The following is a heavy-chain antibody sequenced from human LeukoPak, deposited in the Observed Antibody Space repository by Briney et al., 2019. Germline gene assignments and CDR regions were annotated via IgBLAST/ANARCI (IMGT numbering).Heavy chain of an antibody. J-gene: IGHJ4*02. CDR1: GGSISSSSYY. D-gene: IGHD3-22*01. Sequence: SETLSLTCTVSGGSISSSSYYWGWIRQPPGKGLEWIGSIYYSGSTYYNPSLKSRVTISVDTSKNQFSLKLSSVTAADTAVYYCARLFRGSSGYYYMRGVPDYWGQGTLVTVSS. V-gene: IGHV4-39*01. CDR3: ARLFRGSSGYYYMRGVPDY. CDR2: IYYSGST.